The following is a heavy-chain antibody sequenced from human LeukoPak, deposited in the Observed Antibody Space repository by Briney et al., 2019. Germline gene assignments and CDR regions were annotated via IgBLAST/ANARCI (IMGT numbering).Heavy chain of an antibody. CDR3: AYSVSYGHRCY. D-gene: IGHD1-26*01. Sequence: PSETLSLTCTVSGGSISSNAYYWAWLRQPPGKGLEWIGSIYSRVSTYYNPSLKSRVPISVDTSKNQFSLRLSSVTAADTALYYCAYSVSYGHRCYCGQGIPFTVAS. CDR1: GGSISSNAYY. V-gene: IGHV4-39*01. J-gene: IGHJ4*02. CDR2: IYSRVST.